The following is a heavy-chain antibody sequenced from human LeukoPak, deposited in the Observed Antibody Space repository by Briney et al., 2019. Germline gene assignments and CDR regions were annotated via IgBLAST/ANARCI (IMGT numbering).Heavy chain of an antibody. CDR1: GGTFSSYA. J-gene: IGHJ6*03. D-gene: IGHD6-13*01. CDR2: IIPIFGTA. Sequence: GASVKVSCKASGGTFSSYAISWVRQAPGQGLEWMGGIIPIFGTANYAQKFQGRVTITADESTSTAYMELNSLRAEDTAVYYCASGQQPNDYYYYMDVWGKGTTVTISS. CDR3: ASGQQPNDYYYYMDV. V-gene: IGHV1-69*13.